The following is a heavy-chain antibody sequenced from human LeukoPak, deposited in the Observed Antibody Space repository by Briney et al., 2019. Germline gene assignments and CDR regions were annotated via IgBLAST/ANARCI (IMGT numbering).Heavy chain of an antibody. CDR2: FDPEDGET. Sequence: ASVKVSCKVSGYTLTELSMHWVRQAPGKGLEWMGGFDPEDGETIYAQKFQGRVTMTEDTSTGTAYMELSSLRSEDTAVYYCARVISTTGTSGWFDPWGQGTLVTVSS. J-gene: IGHJ5*02. V-gene: IGHV1-24*01. CDR3: ARVISTTGTSGWFDP. CDR1: GYTLTELS. D-gene: IGHD1-1*01.